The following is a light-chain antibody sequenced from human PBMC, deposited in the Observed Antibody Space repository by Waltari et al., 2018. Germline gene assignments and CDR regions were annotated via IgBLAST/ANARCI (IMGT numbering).Light chain of an antibody. CDR2: EVS. J-gene: IGLJ2*01. CDR1: RSDVGGSNY. CDR3: SSYAGSNNFVV. Sequence: QSALTQPPSASGSPGQSVTIPCTGTRSDVGGSNYVPWYQQHPGKAPKLMIYEVSKRPSGVPDRFSGSKSGNTASLTVSGLQAEDEADYYCSSYAGSNNFVVFGGGTKLTVL. V-gene: IGLV2-8*01.